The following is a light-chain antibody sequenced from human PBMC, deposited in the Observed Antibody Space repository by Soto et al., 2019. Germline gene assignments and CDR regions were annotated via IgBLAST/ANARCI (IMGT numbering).Light chain of an antibody. CDR1: QSVSSN. CDR3: QQYNDWPPRYT. Sequence: EIVMTQSPATLSVSPGERATLSCRASQSVSSNLGWYQQKPGQAPRLLIYGASTRATGVPARFSGSGSGTEFTLTISSLQSEDFAVYYCQQYNDWPPRYTFGQGTQVDIK. J-gene: IGKJ2*01. V-gene: IGKV3-15*01. CDR2: GAS.